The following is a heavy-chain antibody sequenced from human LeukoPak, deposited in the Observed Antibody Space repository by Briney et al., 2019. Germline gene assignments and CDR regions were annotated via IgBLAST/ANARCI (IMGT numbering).Heavy chain of an antibody. Sequence: PPGGSLRLSWAATGFTFISYAMSWVRQAPGKGLEWVSGINDSGGRTYYADSVKGRFTISRDNSKNTLYLQMNSLRAEDTAVYYSAKGNWVGEYLFDYWGQGTLVTVSS. CDR2: INDSGGRT. CDR3: AKGNWVGEYLFDY. V-gene: IGHV3-23*01. D-gene: IGHD7-27*01. CDR1: GFTFISYA. J-gene: IGHJ4*02.